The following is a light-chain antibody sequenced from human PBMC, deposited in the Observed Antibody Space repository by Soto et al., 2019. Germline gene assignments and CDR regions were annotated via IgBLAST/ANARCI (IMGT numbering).Light chain of an antibody. CDR2: GAS. CDR3: QQYNNSPLT. CDR1: QSVSSN. V-gene: IGKV3-15*01. J-gene: IGKJ4*01. Sequence: EIVMTQSPATLSVSPGERATLSCRASQSVSSNLAWYQQKPCQAPRLLIYGASTRATGISARFSGSGSGTEITLTISRLQSGDFAVYYCQQYNNSPLTCGGGTKVQIK.